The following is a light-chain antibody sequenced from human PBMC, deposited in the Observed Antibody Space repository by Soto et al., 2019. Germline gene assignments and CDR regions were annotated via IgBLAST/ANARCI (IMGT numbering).Light chain of an antibody. J-gene: IGKJ5*01. CDR1: QSVSSY. Sequence: EIVLTQSPATLSLSPGETATLSCRASQSVSSYLAWYQQKPGQAPRLLIYDASNRATGIPARFSGSGSGTDFTLTISSLEPEDAAVYYCQQRSNWPPITFGQGTRLEIK. CDR3: QQRSNWPPIT. CDR2: DAS. V-gene: IGKV3-11*01.